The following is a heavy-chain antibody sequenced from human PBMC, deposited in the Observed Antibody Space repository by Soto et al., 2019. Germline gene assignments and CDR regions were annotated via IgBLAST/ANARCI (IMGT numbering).Heavy chain of an antibody. V-gene: IGHV3-11*01. J-gene: IGHJ5*02. D-gene: IGHD2-15*01. CDR2: ISGSGDNI. CDR1: GFSFSDYY. Sequence: QVQLVESGGGLVKPGGSLRVSCAASGFSFSDYYMTWIRQAPGKGLEWVSYISGSGDNIHYADSVKGQFTISRDNAKNSLYLQMDSLRVEDTAVYYCARGACITCYYDDWFDTWGQGTLVTVSS. CDR3: ARGACITCYYDDWFDT.